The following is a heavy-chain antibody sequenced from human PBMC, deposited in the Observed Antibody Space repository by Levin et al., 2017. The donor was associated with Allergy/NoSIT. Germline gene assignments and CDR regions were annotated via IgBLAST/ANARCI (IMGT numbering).Heavy chain of an antibody. CDR2: IGNAGDT. Sequence: LSLTCAASGFTFSRYDMHWVRQTTGKGLEWVSGIGNAGDTYYPDSVKGRFTISREDAEDSLYLQMNSLRAGDTAVYYCARGRYSSNTSCLRSYYFDYWGQGTLVTVSS. CDR3: ARGRYSSNTSCLRSYYFDY. V-gene: IGHV3-13*01. CDR1: GFTFSRYD. J-gene: IGHJ4*02. D-gene: IGHD2-2*01.